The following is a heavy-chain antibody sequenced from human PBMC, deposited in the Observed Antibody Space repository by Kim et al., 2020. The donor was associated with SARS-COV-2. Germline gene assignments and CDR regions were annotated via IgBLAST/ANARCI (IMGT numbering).Heavy chain of an antibody. D-gene: IGHD6-19*01. V-gene: IGHV4-39*01. CDR1: GGSISSSSYY. CDR3: ALWGIDSSGWDYYYYGMDV. CDR2: IYYSGST. J-gene: IGHJ6*02. Sequence: SETLSLTCTVSGGSISSSSYYWGWIRQPPGKGLEWIGSIYYSGSTYYNPSLKSRVTISVDTSKNQFSLKLSSVTAADTAVYYCALWGIDSSGWDYYYYGMDVWGQGTTITVSS.